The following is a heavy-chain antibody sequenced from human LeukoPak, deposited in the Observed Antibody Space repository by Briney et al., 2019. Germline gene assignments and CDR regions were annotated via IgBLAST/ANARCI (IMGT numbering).Heavy chain of an antibody. CDR1: GYSFPSYG. Sequence: ASVKVSCKASGYSFPSYGISWVRQAPGQGPEWMGWISPYNDNTNYAQKLQGRATLTTDTSTSTAYMELRSLRSDDTAVYYCAGGGSIPAHRDYWGQGTLVTVSS. J-gene: IGHJ4*02. D-gene: IGHD6-6*01. CDR2: ISPYNDNT. CDR3: AGGGSIPAHRDY. V-gene: IGHV1-18*01.